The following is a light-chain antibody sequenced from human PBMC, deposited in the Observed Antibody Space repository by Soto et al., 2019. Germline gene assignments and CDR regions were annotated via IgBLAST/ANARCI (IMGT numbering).Light chain of an antibody. J-gene: IGLJ3*02. CDR1: SSDVGNYDL. CDR2: EVN. CDR3: CSYAGDSTWV. V-gene: IGLV2-23*02. Sequence: QSALTQPASVSGSPGQSITISCTGTSSDVGNYDLVSWYQQHPGKAPKLIIYEVNKRPSGVSNRFSGSKSGNTASLTISGLQAEEDTDYYCCSYAGDSTWVFAGGTQLTVL.